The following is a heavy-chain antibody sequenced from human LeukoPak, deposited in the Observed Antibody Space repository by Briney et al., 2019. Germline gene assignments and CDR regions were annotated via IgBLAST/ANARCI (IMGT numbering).Heavy chain of an antibody. D-gene: IGHD3-10*01. Sequence: GPSVKVSCKASGYTFTSYGISWVRQAPGQGLEWMGWISAYNGNTNYAQKLQGRVTMTTDTSTSTAYMELRSLRSDDTAVYYCARALLTKLLWFGESHPYYFDYWGQGTLVTVSS. CDR2: ISAYNGNT. J-gene: IGHJ4*02. V-gene: IGHV1-18*01. CDR1: GYTFTSYG. CDR3: ARALLTKLLWFGESHPYYFDY.